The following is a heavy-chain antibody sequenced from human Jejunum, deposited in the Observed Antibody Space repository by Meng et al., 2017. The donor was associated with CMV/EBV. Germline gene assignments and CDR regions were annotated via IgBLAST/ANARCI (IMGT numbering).Heavy chain of an antibody. Sequence: LQWCAGLLKPSETLSLTCAVYGGSFSAYYWSWIRQPPGKGLEWIGEFNHGESTNYNPSLKSRVTKSVDTSKNQFSLKLTSMTAADTAVYYCARGAGWYAFWGQGTLVTVSS. CDR1: GGSFSAYY. V-gene: IGHV4-34*01. CDR2: FNHGEST. J-gene: IGHJ5*01. CDR3: ARGAGWYAF.